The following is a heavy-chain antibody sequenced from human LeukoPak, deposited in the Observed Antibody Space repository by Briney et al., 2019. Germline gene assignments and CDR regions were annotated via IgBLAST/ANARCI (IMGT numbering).Heavy chain of an antibody. V-gene: IGHV3-23*01. CDR1: GVTFSSYA. CDR2: ISVSGGST. D-gene: IGHD6-19*01. CDR3: ANLYRSGWYFDY. J-gene: IGHJ4*02. Sequence: GGSLRLSCAASGVTFSSYAMGWVRQAPGKGLEWVSAISVSGGSTYYADSVKGRFTISRDNSKNTVFLQMDSQRAEDTAIYYCANLYRSGWYFDYWGQGTLVTVSS.